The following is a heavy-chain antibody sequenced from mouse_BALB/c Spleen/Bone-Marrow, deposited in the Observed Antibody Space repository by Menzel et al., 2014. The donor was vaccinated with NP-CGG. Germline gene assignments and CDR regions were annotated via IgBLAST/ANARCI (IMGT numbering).Heavy chain of an antibody. CDR3: APYDGYYNLYFDV. CDR2: IDPSSGYS. Sequence: QVQLQQSGAEQARPGASVKMSKASGYTFTSYTMHWIKQRPGQGLEWIGYIDPSSGYSNYNQKFKDKATLTADISSSTAYMQLSSLTSEDSAVYYCAPYDGYYNLYFDVWGAGTTVTVSS. CDR1: GYTFTSYT. D-gene: IGHD2-3*01. J-gene: IGHJ1*01. V-gene: IGHV1-4*01.